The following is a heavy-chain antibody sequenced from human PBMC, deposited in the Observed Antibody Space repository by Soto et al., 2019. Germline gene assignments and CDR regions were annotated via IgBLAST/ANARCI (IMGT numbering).Heavy chain of an antibody. J-gene: IGHJ3*02. Sequence: EVQLVESGGGLVKPGGSLRLSCAASGFTFSSYSMNWVRQAPGKGLEWVSSISSSSSYIYYADSVKGRFTISRDNAKNSLYLQMNSLRAEDTAVYYCARDQAYDYIWGSYSSRDAFDIWGQGTMVTVSS. CDR2: ISSSSSYI. CDR3: ARDQAYDYIWGSYSSRDAFDI. D-gene: IGHD3-16*01. CDR1: GFTFSSYS. V-gene: IGHV3-21*01.